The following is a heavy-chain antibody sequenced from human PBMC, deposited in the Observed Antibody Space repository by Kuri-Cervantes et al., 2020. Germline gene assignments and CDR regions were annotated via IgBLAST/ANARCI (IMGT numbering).Heavy chain of an antibody. CDR3: AKDRGVTAISSPDFDY. CDR1: GFTFSSHA. V-gene: IGHV3-23*01. Sequence: GESLKISCAASGFTFSSHAMNWVRQAPGKGLEWVPGISGNGDTPHYADSVKGRFTISSDTPKNMLYLQMTSLRAEDTAVYYCAKDRGVTAISSPDFDYWGQGTLVTVSS. CDR2: ISGNGDTP. D-gene: IGHD2-21*02. J-gene: IGHJ4*02.